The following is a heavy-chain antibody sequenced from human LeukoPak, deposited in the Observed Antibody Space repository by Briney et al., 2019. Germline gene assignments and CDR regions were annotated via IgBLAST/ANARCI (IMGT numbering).Heavy chain of an antibody. CDR3: AKAGGSGGSCYSLGGY. Sequence: GGSLRLSCAASGFTFSSYGMHWVRQVPGKGLEWVAFIRYDGSNKYYADSVKGRFTISRDNSKNTLYLQMNSRRAEDTAVYYCAKAGGSGGSCYSLGGYWGQGTLVTVSS. CDR1: GFTFSSYG. J-gene: IGHJ4*02. CDR2: IRYDGSNK. V-gene: IGHV3-30*02. D-gene: IGHD2-15*01.